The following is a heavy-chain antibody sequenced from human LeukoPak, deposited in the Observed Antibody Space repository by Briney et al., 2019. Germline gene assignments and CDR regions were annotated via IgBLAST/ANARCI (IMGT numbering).Heavy chain of an antibody. CDR1: GFTFSSYA. V-gene: IGHV3-7*03. CDR3: ARGGGLDV. CDR2: INHNGNVN. J-gene: IGHJ6*02. D-gene: IGHD3-16*01. Sequence: GGSLRLTCAASGFTFSSYAMSWVRQAPGKGLEWVASINHNGNVNYYVDSVKGRFTISRDNAKSSLYLQMSNLRAEDTAVYFCARGGGLDVWGRGATVTVSS.